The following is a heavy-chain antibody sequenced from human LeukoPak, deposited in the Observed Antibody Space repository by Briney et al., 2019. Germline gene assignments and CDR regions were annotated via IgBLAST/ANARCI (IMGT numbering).Heavy chain of an antibody. CDR2: INHSGTT. CDR3: ASAATSGTYNLDS. D-gene: IGHD1-26*01. J-gene: IGHJ4*02. V-gene: IGHV4-34*01. CDR1: GGSFSDYY. Sequence: PSETLSLTCAVYGGSFSDYYWSWIRQPPGKGLEWIGEINHSGTTNYKPSLKSRVTISVDTSENQFSLKLTSVTAADTAVYYCASAATSGTYNLDSWGQGTLVTVSS.